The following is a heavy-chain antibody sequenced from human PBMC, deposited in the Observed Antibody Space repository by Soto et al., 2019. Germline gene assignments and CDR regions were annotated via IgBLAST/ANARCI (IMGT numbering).Heavy chain of an antibody. Sequence: GGSLRLSCAASGFTFSSYEMNWVRQAPGKGLEWVSYISSSGSTIYYADSVKGRFTISRDNAKNSLYLQMNSLRAEDTAVYYCATEGLRFDPWGQGTLVTVSS. J-gene: IGHJ5*02. CDR2: ISSSGSTI. CDR1: GFTFSSYE. D-gene: IGHD3-3*01. CDR3: ATEGLRFDP. V-gene: IGHV3-48*03.